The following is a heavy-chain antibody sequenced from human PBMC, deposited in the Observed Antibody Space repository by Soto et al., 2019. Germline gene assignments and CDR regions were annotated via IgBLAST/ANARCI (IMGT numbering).Heavy chain of an antibody. D-gene: IGHD2-2*01. J-gene: IGHJ3*02. CDR3: AREGVPGLGAFDI. V-gene: IGHV1-18*01. CDR2: ISAYNGNT. CDR1: GCTLSSYA. Sequence: GASVKVSCKASGCTLSSYAISWVRQAPGQGLEWMGWISAYNGNTNYAQKLQGRVTMTTDTSTSTAYMELRSLRSDDTAVYYCAREGVPGLGAFDIWGQGTMVTVSS.